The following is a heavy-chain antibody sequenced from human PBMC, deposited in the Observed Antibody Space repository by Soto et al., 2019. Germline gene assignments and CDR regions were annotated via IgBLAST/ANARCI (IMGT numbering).Heavy chain of an antibody. CDR2: IYYSGST. J-gene: IGHJ5*02. CDR1: GGSINSSTYY. D-gene: IGHD3-10*01. V-gene: IGHV4-39*01. Sequence: QLQLQESGPGLVKPSETLSLTCTVSGGSINSSTYYWGWIRQPPGKGLEWIGSIYYSGSTYYNPSLKSRVPISVDTSRNQFSLKLSSVSAADTAVYYCARVPWFGDFINWFDPWGQGTLVTVSS. CDR3: ARVPWFGDFINWFDP.